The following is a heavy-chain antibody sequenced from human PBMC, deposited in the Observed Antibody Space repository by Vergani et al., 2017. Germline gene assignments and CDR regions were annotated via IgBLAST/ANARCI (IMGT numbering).Heavy chain of an antibody. CDR3: ARTFGSTVSGGFDI. J-gene: IGHJ3*02. CDR2: IGNGGDSA. D-gene: IGHD1-26*01. Sequence: EVQLLESGGGLVQPGGSLRLSCAASGFNFSSYAMSWVRQAPGKGLEWVSAIGNGGDSAFYRDSVKGLFTISRDNSKNTLYLQVNSLRAEDTAVYFCARTFGSTVSGGFDIWGQGTMVTVSS. V-gene: IGHV3-23*01. CDR1: GFNFSSYA.